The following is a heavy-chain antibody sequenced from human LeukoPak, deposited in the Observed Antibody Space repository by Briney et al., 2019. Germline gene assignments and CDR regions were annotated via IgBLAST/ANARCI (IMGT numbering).Heavy chain of an antibody. CDR1: GGSISSGSYY. J-gene: IGHJ6*03. D-gene: IGHD3-10*01. CDR2: IYTSGST. CDR3: ARVGSHYYGSGSYYTHYYMDV. V-gene: IGHV4-61*02. Sequence: SQTLSLTCTVSGGSISSGSYYWSWIRQPAGKGLEWIGRIYTSGSTNYNPSLKSRVTISVDTSKNQLSLKLSSVTAADTAVYYCARVGSHYYGSGSYYTHYYMDVWGKGTTVTVSS.